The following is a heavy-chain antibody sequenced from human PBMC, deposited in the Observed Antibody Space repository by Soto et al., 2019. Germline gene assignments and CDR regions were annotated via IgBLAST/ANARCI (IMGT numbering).Heavy chain of an antibody. CDR1: GYSFAGYW. J-gene: IGHJ4*02. CDR3: ARQIYDSDTGPNFQYYFDS. CDR2: IDPSDSQT. Sequence: GESLKIACKGPGYSFAGYWITWVRQKPGKGLEWMGRIDPSDSQTYYSPSFRGHVTISVTKSITTVFLQWSSLRASDTAMYYCARQIYDSDTGPNFQYYFDSWGQGTPVTVSS. D-gene: IGHD3-22*01. V-gene: IGHV5-10-1*01.